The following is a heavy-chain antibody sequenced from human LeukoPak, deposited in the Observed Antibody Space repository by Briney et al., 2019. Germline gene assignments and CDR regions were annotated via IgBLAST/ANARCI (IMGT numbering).Heavy chain of an antibody. CDR2: IYHSGST. Sequence: PSETLSLTCTVSGYSISSGYYWGWIRQPPGKGLEWIGSIYHSGSTYYNPSLKSRVTISVDTSKNQFSLKLSSVTAADTAVYYCARAIQGAIWFGELLGGVQGYFDYWGQGTLVTVSS. V-gene: IGHV4-38-2*02. CDR1: GYSISSGYY. J-gene: IGHJ4*02. CDR3: ARAIQGAIWFGELLGGVQGYFDY. D-gene: IGHD3-10*01.